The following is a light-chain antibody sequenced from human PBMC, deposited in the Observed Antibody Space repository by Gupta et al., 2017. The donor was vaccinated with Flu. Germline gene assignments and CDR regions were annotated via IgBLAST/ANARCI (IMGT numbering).Light chain of an antibody. Sequence: EIVLTQSPDTRSLSPGERATLSCRASQTVYTYLAWFQQKPGQAPRLLIYDASSRATDIPARFSGSGSWTDFTLTISSLEPEDSSVYYCQQRSNWPPGLTFGGGTKVEIK. CDR3: QQRSNWPPGLT. CDR2: DAS. CDR1: QTVYTY. V-gene: IGKV3-11*01. J-gene: IGKJ4*01.